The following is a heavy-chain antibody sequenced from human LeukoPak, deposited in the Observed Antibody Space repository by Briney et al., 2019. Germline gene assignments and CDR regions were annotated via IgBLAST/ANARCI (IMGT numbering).Heavy chain of an antibody. CDR1: GFTFSSYG. Sequence: QPGGSLRLSCAASGFTFSSYGMHWVRQAPGKGLEWVAIISNDGSRKYYAHSVEGRFTISRDNSKNTLYLQMDSLRAEDAAVYYCARDRAWNYFDYWGQGTLVTVSP. J-gene: IGHJ4*02. CDR2: ISNDGSRK. D-gene: IGHD3-3*01. V-gene: IGHV3-30*03. CDR3: ARDRAWNYFDY.